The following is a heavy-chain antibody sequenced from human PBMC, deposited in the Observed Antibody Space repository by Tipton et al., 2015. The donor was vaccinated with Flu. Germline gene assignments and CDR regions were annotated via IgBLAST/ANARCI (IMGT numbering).Heavy chain of an antibody. V-gene: IGHV4-31*03. CDR2: IYYSGST. CDR3: ARGYYDFWSGYYTGAGGHDAFDI. D-gene: IGHD3-3*01. Sequence: LSLTCTVSGGSISSGGYYWSWIRQHPGKGLEWIGYIYYSGSTYYNPSLKSRVTISVDTSKNQFSLKLSSVTAADTAVYYCARGYYDFWSGYYTGAGGHDAFDIWGQGTMVTVSS. CDR1: GGSISSGGYY. J-gene: IGHJ3*02.